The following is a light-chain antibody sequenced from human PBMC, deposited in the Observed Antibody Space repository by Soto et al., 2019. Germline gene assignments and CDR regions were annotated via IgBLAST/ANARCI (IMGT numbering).Light chain of an antibody. CDR2: GNS. V-gene: IGLV1-40*01. CDR1: SSNIGAGYD. Sequence: QAVVTQPPSVSGAPGQRVTISCTGSSSNIGAGYDVHWYQQLPGTAPKLLIYGNSNRPSGVPDRFSGSKSCTSASLAITGLQAEDEADYYCQSYDSSLSGWVFGGGTKVTVL. CDR3: QSYDSSLSGWV. J-gene: IGLJ3*02.